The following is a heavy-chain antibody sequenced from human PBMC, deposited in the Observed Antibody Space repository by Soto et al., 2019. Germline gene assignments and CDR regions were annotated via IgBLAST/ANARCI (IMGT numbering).Heavy chain of an antibody. J-gene: IGHJ6*04. CDR3: AKVVGYGRGGSCHSADYFYYISV. D-gene: IGHD2-15*01. Sequence: EVQLLESGGGLIQPGGSLRLSCAASGFIFSDYAMSWVRQDPGKGLEWVSGISGSGGRTDYANSVKGRFTISRDNSKNTVYLQMNSLRAEDTAVFYCAKVVGYGRGGSCHSADYFYYISVWGKGTTVTVSS. CDR2: ISGSGGRT. CDR1: GFIFSDYA. V-gene: IGHV3-23*01.